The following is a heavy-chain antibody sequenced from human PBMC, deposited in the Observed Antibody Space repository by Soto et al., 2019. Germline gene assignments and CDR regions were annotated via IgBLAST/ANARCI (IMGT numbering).Heavy chain of an antibody. V-gene: IGHV1-69*08. Sequence: QVQLVQSGADVKKPESSVKVSCKASGGTFSSYSINWVRQAPGQGLEWMGRIIPILGTANYAQKFQGRVTITADKSTNTAYMELTSLRSEDTAVYYCATAATVSANWFDPWGQGTLVTVSS. CDR2: IIPILGTA. CDR1: GGTFSSYS. D-gene: IGHD4-17*01. CDR3: ATAATVSANWFDP. J-gene: IGHJ5*02.